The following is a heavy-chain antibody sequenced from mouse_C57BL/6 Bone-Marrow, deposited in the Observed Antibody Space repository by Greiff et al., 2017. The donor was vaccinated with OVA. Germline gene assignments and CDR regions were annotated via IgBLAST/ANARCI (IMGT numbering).Heavy chain of an antibody. D-gene: IGHD1-1*01. J-gene: IGHJ3*01. Sequence: VQLQQPGTELVKPGASVKLSCKASGYTFTSYWMHWVKQRPGQGLEWIGMIHPNSGSTNYNEKFKSKATLTVDKSSSTAYMQLSSLTSEDSAVYYCARKGDYYVSSLFAYWGQGTLVTVSA. V-gene: IGHV1-64*01. CDR2: IHPNSGST. CDR1: GYTFTSYW. CDR3: ARKGDYYVSSLFAY.